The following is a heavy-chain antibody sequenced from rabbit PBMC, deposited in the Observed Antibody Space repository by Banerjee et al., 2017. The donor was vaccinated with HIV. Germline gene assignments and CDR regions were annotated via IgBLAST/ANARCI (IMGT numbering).Heavy chain of an antibody. D-gene: IGHD4-1*01. V-gene: IGHV1S40*01. J-gene: IGHJ4*01. CDR2: IVTGSGAT. CDR1: GFSFSSSYY. CDR3: ARGISGWGPFNL. Sequence: QSLEESGGDLVKPGASLTLTCTASGFSFSSSYYMYWVRQAPGKGLEWIACIVTGSGATYYASWAKGRFTISKTSSTTVTLQMTSLTAADTATYFCARGISGWGPFNLWGPGTLVTVS.